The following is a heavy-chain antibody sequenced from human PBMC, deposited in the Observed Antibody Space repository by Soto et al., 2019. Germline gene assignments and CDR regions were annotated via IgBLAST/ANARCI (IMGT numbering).Heavy chain of an antibody. CDR3: ERGSYGEST. J-gene: IGHJ5*02. Sequence: SWTXSLTCTVSVFSIIIGGYYLSWIRQHPGKGLEWIGYIYYSGITYYNPSLKSRVTISVDTYKNQLSLKLSSVTAAETDVYYCERGSYGESTWGQGTLVNVYS. CDR2: IYYSGIT. CDR1: VFSIIIGGYY. D-gene: IGHD4-17*01. V-gene: IGHV4-31*03.